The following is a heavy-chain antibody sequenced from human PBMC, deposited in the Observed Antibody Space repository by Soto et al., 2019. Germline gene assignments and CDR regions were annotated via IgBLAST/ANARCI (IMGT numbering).Heavy chain of an antibody. V-gene: IGHV1-69*13. Sequence: SVTVSCKASGGTFGSYAISWVRQAPGQGLEWMGGIIPIFGTANYAQKFQGRVTITADESTSAAYMELSSLRSEDTAVYYFARDRIAVAGTVTDWFDPWCQGTLVTVS. CDR1: GGTFGSYA. CDR3: ARDRIAVAGTVTDWFDP. CDR2: IIPIFGTA. D-gene: IGHD6-19*01. J-gene: IGHJ5*02.